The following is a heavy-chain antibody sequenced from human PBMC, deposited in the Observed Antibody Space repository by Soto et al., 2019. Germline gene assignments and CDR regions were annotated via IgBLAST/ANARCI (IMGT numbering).Heavy chain of an antibody. Sequence: QVQLQESGPGLVKPSQTLSLTCTVSGGSISSGGYYWSWIRQHPGKCLEWIGYIYYSGSTYYNPSLKSRVTISVDTPKNQFSLKLSSVTAAETAVYYCARDPIYGSALSAFDIWGQGTMVTVSS. V-gene: IGHV4-31*03. D-gene: IGHD3-10*01. CDR1: GGSISSGGYY. J-gene: IGHJ3*02. CDR3: ARDPIYGSALSAFDI. CDR2: IYYSGST.